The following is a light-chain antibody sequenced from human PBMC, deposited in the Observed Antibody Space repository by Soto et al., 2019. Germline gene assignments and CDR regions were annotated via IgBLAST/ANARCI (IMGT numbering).Light chain of an antibody. V-gene: IGKV3-11*01. CDR2: DAI. CDR3: QQRYNWPPIT. CDR1: QSVSTF. Sequence: EVVLTQSPATLALSPGERATLSCRASQSVSTFLAWYQQKPGQAPRLLSYDAIHRATGIPARFSGSGSGIDFTLTITSLEPEDFAVYYCQQRYNWPPITFGQGTRLEIK. J-gene: IGKJ5*01.